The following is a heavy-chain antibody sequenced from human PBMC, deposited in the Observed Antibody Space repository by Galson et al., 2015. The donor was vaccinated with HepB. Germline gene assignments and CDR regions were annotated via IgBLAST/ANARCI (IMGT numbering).Heavy chain of an antibody. CDR3: ARDSRGYFHY. CDR2: IRYDGNYK. J-gene: IGHJ4*02. V-gene: IGHV3-30*02. Sequence: SLRLSCATSGFPFSNYGVHWVRQAPGKGLEWVAFIRYDGNYKYYADSVKGRFTSVSTAYLEISSLKAEDTAVYYCARDSRGYFHYWGQGTLVTVSS. D-gene: IGHD6-13*01. CDR1: GFPFSNYG.